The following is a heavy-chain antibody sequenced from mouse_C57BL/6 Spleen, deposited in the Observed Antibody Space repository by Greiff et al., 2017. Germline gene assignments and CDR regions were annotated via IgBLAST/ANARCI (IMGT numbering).Heavy chain of an antibody. Sequence: VQLQQSGPGLAKPSQTLSLTCSVTGYSITSDYWNWIRKFPGNKLEYMGYISYSGSTYYNPSLKRRISITRDTSKNQYYLQLNSVTTEDTATYYCAGSSYVGYWYFDVWGTGTTVTVSS. J-gene: IGHJ1*03. CDR1: GYSITSDY. CDR2: ISYSGST. D-gene: IGHD1-1*01. V-gene: IGHV3-8*01. CDR3: AGSSYVGYWYFDV.